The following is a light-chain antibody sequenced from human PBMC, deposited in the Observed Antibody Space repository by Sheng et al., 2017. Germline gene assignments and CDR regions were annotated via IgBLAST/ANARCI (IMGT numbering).Light chain of an antibody. V-gene: IGKV3-11*01. CDR2: DAS. CDR3: QQRSDWPIT. Sequence: EIVLTQSPATLSVSPGERATLSCRASQSVNTNLIWYQQKPGLAPRLLIYDASNRATGIPARFSGSGSGTDFTLTISSLEPEDFAVYYCQQRSDWPITFGQGTRLEIK. CDR1: QSVNTN. J-gene: IGKJ5*01.